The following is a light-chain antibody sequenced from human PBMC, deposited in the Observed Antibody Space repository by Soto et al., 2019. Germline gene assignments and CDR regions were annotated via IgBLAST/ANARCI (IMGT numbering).Light chain of an antibody. Sequence: EIVLTQSPGTLSLSPGERATLSCRASQSVTSSYLAWYQHKPGQAPRLLIYGASSRATGIPARLSGSGSGTDITLTISKLETEDFTGYYCQKYGSLPPVTFGPGTQEDVK. J-gene: IGKJ3*01. V-gene: IGKV3-20*01. CDR1: QSVTSSY. CDR2: GAS. CDR3: QKYGSLPPVT.